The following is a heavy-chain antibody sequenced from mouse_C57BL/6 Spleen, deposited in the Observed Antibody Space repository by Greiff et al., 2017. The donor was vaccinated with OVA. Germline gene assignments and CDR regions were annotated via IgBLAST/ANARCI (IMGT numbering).Heavy chain of an antibody. V-gene: IGHV1-47*01. CDR3: ARGYDYDDGYYAMDY. CDR1: GYTFTTYP. Sequence: LLESGAELVKPGASVKMSCKASGYTFTTYPIEWMKQNHGKSLEWIGNFHPYNDDTKYNEKFKGKATLTVEKSSSTDYLELSRLTSDDSAGYYCARGYDYDDGYYAMDYWGQGTSVTVTS. J-gene: IGHJ4*01. CDR2: FHPYNDDT. D-gene: IGHD2-4*01.